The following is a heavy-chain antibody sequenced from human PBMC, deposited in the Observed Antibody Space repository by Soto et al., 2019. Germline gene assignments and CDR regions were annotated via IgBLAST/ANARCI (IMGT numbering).Heavy chain of an antibody. J-gene: IGHJ6*02. V-gene: IGHV1-69*13. CDR2: IIPIFGTA. CDR3: ASMKASYYYYYGMDV. Sequence: ASVKVSCKASGGTFSSYAISWVRQAPGQGLEWMGGIIPIFGTANYAQKFQGRVTITADESTSTAYMELSSLRSEDTAVYYCASMKASYYYYYGMDVWGQGTTVTVSS. CDR1: GGTFSSYA.